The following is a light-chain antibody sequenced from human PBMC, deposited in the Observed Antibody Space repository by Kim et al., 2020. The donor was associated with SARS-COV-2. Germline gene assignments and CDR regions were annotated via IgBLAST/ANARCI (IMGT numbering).Light chain of an antibody. V-gene: IGLV3-21*04. Sequence: SYELTQPPSVSVAPGQTARITCGGSDIGSKSVHWYQQKSGQAPVMVIFYVSDRPSGIPERFSGSNSGNTATLTITRVEAGDEADYYCQVWDSRSDRVVFG. CDR3: QVWDSRSDRVV. CDR2: YVS. CDR1: DIGSKS. J-gene: IGLJ2*01.